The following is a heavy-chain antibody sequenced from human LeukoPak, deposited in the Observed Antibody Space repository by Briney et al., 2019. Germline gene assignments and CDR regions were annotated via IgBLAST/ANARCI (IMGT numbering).Heavy chain of an antibody. Sequence: PSETLSLTCTVSGGSISGYYWSWLRQPPGKGLEWIGYIYCIGSTNYNPSLKSRVSMSVDRSTNQFFLKVRSVTAADTAMYYCARVSPHPWIRATADLDYWGQGALVTVSS. CDR2: IYCIGST. CDR1: GGSISGYY. CDR3: ARVSPHPWIRATADLDY. D-gene: IGHD6-13*01. V-gene: IGHV4-59*12. J-gene: IGHJ4*02.